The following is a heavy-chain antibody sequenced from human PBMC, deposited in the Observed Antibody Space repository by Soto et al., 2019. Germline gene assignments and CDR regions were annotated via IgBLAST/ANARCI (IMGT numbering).Heavy chain of an antibody. CDR2: ISGSGGST. J-gene: IGHJ3*01. CDR3: AKDQGIAASHGID. CDR1: GFTFSSYA. D-gene: IGHD6-13*01. Sequence: PGGSLRLSCAASGFTFSSYAMSWVRQAPGKGLEWVAAISGSGGSTYYADSVKGRLTISRDNSKNTVYLQMNSLRAEDTAVYYCAKDQGIAASHGIDWGQGTMVTVSS. V-gene: IGHV3-23*01.